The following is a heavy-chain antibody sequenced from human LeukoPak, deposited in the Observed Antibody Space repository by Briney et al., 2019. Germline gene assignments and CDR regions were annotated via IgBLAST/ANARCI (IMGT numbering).Heavy chain of an antibody. V-gene: IGHV4-59*01. Sequence: SETLSLTCTVSGGSISSYYWSWIRQPPGKGLEWIGYVYYSGSTNYNPSLKSRVTISVDTSKNQFSLKLSSVTAADTAVYYCARGSLYYYYYMDVWGKGTTVTVSS. CDR2: VYYSGST. CDR3: ARGSLYYYYYMDV. J-gene: IGHJ6*03. CDR1: GGSISSYY.